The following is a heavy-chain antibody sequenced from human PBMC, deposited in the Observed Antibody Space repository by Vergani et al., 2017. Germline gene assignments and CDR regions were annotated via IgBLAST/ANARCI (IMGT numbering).Heavy chain of an antibody. CDR1: GFTFSDYY. CDR2: ISSSGSTI. Sequence: QVQLVESGGGLVKPGGSLRLSCAASGFTFSDYYMSWIRQAPGKGLEWVSYISSSGSTIYYADYVKGRFTISRDNAKNSLYLQMNSLRAEDTAVYYCARDSCSSTSCYTYYYYYYMDVWGKGTTVTVSS. V-gene: IGHV3-11*01. J-gene: IGHJ6*03. D-gene: IGHD2-2*01. CDR3: ARDSCSSTSCYTYYYYYYMDV.